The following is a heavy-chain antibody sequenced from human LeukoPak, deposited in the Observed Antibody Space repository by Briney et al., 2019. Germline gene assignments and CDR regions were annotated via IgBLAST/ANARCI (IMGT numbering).Heavy chain of an antibody. Sequence: GGSLRLSCAASGFTFSSYWMHWVRQAPGKELVWISRINSDGSGTSYADSVKGRFTISRDNAKNTLYLQMNSLRAEDTAVYYCARADDGANSWVNYWGQGTLVTVSS. J-gene: IGHJ4*02. D-gene: IGHD4-23*01. CDR3: ARADDGANSWVNY. CDR1: GFTFSSYW. CDR2: INSDGSGT. V-gene: IGHV3-74*01.